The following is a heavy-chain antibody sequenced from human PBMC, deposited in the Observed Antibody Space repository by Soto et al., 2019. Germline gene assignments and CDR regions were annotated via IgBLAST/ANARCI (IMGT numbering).Heavy chain of an antibody. CDR1: GFTFGDYA. J-gene: IGHJ4*01. CDR3: TTTVRGRIQLWAFDY. CDR2: IRSNAYGGTT. D-gene: IGHD5-18*01. Sequence: PGGSLRLSCTASGFTFGDYAMSWVRQAPGKGLEWVGFIRSNAYGGTTEYAASVKCRFTISSDDSKSIAYLQMNSLKTEDTAVYFCTTTVRGRIQLWAFDYWGQGTTVTVSS. V-gene: IGHV3-49*04.